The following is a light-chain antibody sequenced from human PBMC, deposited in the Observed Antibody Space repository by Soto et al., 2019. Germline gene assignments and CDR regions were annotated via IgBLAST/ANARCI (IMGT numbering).Light chain of an antibody. V-gene: IGKV1-39*01. Sequence: DIQMTQSPSSLSASVGDRVTITCRASQSINTYLNWYQQKPGLAPKLLIYGVSSLQSGVPSRFTGSGSGTDFTLTISSLQPGDFATYSCQQSYNIPWTFGQGTKVEIK. CDR3: QQSYNIPWT. J-gene: IGKJ1*01. CDR1: QSINTY. CDR2: GVS.